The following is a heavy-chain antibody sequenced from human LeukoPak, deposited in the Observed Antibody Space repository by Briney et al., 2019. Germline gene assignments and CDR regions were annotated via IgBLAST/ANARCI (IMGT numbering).Heavy chain of an antibody. Sequence: GASAKVSCKASGYTFTDYYIHWVRQAPGQGLGWMGRINPKSGGTNYAQKFQGRVTMTRDAFISTAYMELSRLRSDDTAVFYCARERWHCRVNCYSVYYYALDVWGQGTTVTVSS. CDR1: GYTFTDYY. CDR3: ARERWHCRVNCYSVYYYALDV. J-gene: IGHJ6*02. D-gene: IGHD2-15*01. V-gene: IGHV1-2*06. CDR2: INPKSGGT.